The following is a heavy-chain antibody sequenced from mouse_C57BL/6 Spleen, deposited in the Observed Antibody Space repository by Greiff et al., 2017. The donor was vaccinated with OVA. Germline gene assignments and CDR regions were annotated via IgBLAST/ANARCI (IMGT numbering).Heavy chain of an antibody. CDR1: GYTFTSYW. CDR3: ARGWDGWYCDV. D-gene: IGHD4-1*01. J-gene: IGHJ1*03. CDR2: IDPSDSET. V-gene: IGHV1-52*01. Sequence: QVQLQQPGAELVRPGSSVKLSCKASGYTFTSYWMHWVKQRPIQGLEWIGNIDPSDSETHYNQKFKDKATLTVNKSSSTAYMQLSSLTSEDSAVYNFARGWDGWYCDVWGTGTTVTVSS.